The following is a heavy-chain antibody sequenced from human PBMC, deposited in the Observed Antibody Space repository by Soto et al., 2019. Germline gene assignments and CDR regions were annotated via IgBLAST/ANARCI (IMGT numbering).Heavy chain of an antibody. Sequence: GASVKVSCKASGGTFSSYAISWVRQAPGQGLEWMGGIIPIFGTANYAQKFQGRVTITADESTSTAYMELSSLRSEDTAVYYCARAESDRYYDFWSGYYVDYWGQGTLVTVSS. CDR1: GGTFSSYA. D-gene: IGHD3-3*01. CDR2: IIPIFGTA. CDR3: ARAESDRYYDFWSGYYVDY. V-gene: IGHV1-69*13. J-gene: IGHJ4*02.